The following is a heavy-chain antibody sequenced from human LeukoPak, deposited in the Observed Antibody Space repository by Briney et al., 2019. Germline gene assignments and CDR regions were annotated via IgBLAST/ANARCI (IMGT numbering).Heavy chain of an antibody. CDR1: GYTFTSYD. Sequence: ASVKVSCKASGYTFTSYDINWVRQATGQGLEWMGWMNSNSGNTGYAQKFQGRVTMTRNTSISTAYMELSSLRSEDTAVYYCARVYGSGSYRIIDYWGQGTLATVSS. J-gene: IGHJ4*02. V-gene: IGHV1-8*01. CDR2: MNSNSGNT. CDR3: ARVYGSGSYRIIDY. D-gene: IGHD3-10*01.